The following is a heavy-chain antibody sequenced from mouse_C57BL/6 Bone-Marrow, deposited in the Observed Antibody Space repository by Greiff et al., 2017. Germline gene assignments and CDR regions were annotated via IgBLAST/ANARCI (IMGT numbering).Heavy chain of an antibody. Sequence: EVPVVESGGDLVKPGGSLKLSCAASGFTFSSYGMSWVRQTPDKRLEWVATISSGGSYTYYPESVKGRFTISRDNAKNTLYLQMSSLKTEDTAMYYCARIVAPSDYWGQGTTLTVSS. CDR3: ARIVAPSDY. CDR2: ISSGGSYT. D-gene: IGHD1-1*01. CDR1: GFTFSSYG. J-gene: IGHJ2*01. V-gene: IGHV5-6*01.